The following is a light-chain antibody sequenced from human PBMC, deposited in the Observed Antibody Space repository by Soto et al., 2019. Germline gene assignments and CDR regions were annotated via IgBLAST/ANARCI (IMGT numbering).Light chain of an antibody. CDR3: QQYNNWPPWT. CDR2: GAS. V-gene: IGKV3-15*01. CDR1: QSVSSN. J-gene: IGKJ1*01. Sequence: EIVMTQSPATLSVSPGERATLSCRASQSVSSNLAWYQHKPGQAPRLLIYGASTRATGIPARFSGSGSGTEFTLTISSLQSEDFAVYYCQQYNNWPPWTFGQGTKVETK.